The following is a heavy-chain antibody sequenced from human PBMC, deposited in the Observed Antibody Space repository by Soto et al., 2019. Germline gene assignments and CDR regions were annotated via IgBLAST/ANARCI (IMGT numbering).Heavy chain of an antibody. CDR2: INPSSGGT. Sequence: GASVKVSCKASGYTFTGYYLHWVRQAPGQGLEWLGWINPSSGGTNYAQKFQDWVTMTRDTSISTAYMELSRLTSDDTAVYYCVRGYGAYAFDFWGQGTLVTVSS. J-gene: IGHJ4*02. CDR3: VRGYGAYAFDF. V-gene: IGHV1-2*04. CDR1: GYTFTGYY. D-gene: IGHD5-12*01.